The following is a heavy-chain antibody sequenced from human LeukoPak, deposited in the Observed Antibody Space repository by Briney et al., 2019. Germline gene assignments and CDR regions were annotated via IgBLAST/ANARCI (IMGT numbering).Heavy chain of an antibody. CDR1: GDSVSSNSAA. CDR3: ARNYAPTMIVAIHFDY. D-gene: IGHD3-22*01. V-gene: IGHV6-1*01. Sequence: SQTLSLTCAISGDSVSSNSAAWNWIRQSPSRGLEWLGRTYYRSKWYNDYAVSVKSRITINPDTSKNQFSLQLNSVTPEDTAVHYCARNYAPTMIVAIHFDYWGQGTLVTVSS. CDR2: TYYRSKWYN. J-gene: IGHJ4*02.